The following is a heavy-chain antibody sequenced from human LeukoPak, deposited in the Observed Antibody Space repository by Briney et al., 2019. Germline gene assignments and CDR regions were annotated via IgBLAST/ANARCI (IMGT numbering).Heavy chain of an antibody. Sequence: SETLSLTCAVSGGSFSDYFWGWLRQPPGKGLEWIGEVNHRGTTNFNPALRSRVTISVDTSNNQFSLKLSSVTAADTAVYYCARLHLWPENWFDSWGQGILVTVSS. V-gene: IGHV4-34*01. CDR3: ARLHLWPENWFDS. J-gene: IGHJ5*01. CDR1: GGSFSDYF. CDR2: VNHRGTT. D-gene: IGHD3-10*01.